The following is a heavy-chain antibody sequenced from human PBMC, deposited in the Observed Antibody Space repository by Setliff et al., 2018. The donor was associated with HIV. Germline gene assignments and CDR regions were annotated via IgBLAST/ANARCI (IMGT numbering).Heavy chain of an antibody. D-gene: IGHD4-4*01. CDR1: GGSISSSSYY. J-gene: IGHJ4*02. Sequence: SETLSLTCTVSGGSISSSSYYWGWIRQPPGKGLEWIGRFYYSGNTYYNPSLKSRVTISVDASRNQFSLKLNSVTAADTAVYYCAREPDSIPYDYWGQGTLVTVSS. CDR2: FYYSGNT. CDR3: AREPDSIPYDY. V-gene: IGHV4-39*07.